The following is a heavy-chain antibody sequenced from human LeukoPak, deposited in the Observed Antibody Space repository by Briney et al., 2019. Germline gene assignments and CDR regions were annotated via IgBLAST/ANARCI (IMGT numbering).Heavy chain of an antibody. J-gene: IGHJ4*02. CDR1: GFTFSNAW. D-gene: IGHD3-3*01. Sequence: AGGSLRLSCAASGFTFSNAWMSWVRQAPGKGLEWVGRIKSKTDGGTTDYAAPVKGRFTISRDDSKNTLYLQMNSLKTEDTAVYYCTIESYDFWSGYPQYYFDYWGQGTLVTVSS. CDR2: IKSKTDGGTT. V-gene: IGHV3-15*01. CDR3: TIESYDFWSGYPQYYFDY.